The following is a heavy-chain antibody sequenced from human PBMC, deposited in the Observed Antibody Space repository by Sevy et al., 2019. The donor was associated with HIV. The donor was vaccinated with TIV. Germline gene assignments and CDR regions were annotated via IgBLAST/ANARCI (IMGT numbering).Heavy chain of an antibody. V-gene: IGHV3-53*01. D-gene: IGHD3-22*01. CDR1: GFTVSSNY. J-gene: IGHJ3*02. CDR3: ASGYYYDSSGPPAAAFDI. Sequence: GGSLRLSCAASGFTVSSNYMSWVRQAPGKGLEWVSVIYSGGSTYYADSVKGRFTISRDNSKNTLYLQMNSVRAEDTAVYYCASGYYYDSSGPPAAAFDIWGQGTMVTVSS. CDR2: IYSGGST.